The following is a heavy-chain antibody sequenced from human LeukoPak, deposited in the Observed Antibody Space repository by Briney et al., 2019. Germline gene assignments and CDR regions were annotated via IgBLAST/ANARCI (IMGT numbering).Heavy chain of an antibody. D-gene: IGHD6-19*01. V-gene: IGHV3-30*18. Sequence: GRSLRLSCVASGFTFNIYGMHWVRQAPGKGLEWVAVISHEGSNQYYADSVKGRFTISRDNSKNTVFPQMNSLRAEDTAVYFCAKELSSGLPENWGQGTLVTVSS. CDR2: ISHEGSNQ. CDR3: AKELSSGLPEN. J-gene: IGHJ4*02. CDR1: GFTFNIYG.